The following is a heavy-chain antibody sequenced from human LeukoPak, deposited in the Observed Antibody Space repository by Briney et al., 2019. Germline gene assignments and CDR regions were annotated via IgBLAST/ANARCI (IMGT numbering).Heavy chain of an antibody. Sequence: SQTLSLTCAISGDSVSSNSAAWNWIRQSPSRGLEWLGRTYYRSKWYNDYAVSVKSRITINPVTSKNQFSLQLNSVTPEDTAVYYCARDGIAAAGTGSATDYFDYWGQGTLVTVSS. CDR3: ARDGIAAAGTGSATDYFDY. J-gene: IGHJ4*02. CDR1: GDSVSSNSAA. V-gene: IGHV6-1*01. D-gene: IGHD6-13*01. CDR2: TYYRSKWYN.